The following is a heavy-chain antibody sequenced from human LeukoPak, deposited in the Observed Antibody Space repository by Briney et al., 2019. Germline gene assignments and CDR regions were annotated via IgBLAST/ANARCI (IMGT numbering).Heavy chain of an antibody. V-gene: IGHV1-69*13. Sequence: SVKVSCKASGGTFSSYAISWVRQAPGQGLEWMGGIIPIFGTANYAQKFQGRVTITADESTSTAYMELSSLRSEDTAVYYCARYGRNQRIIDYWGQGTRVTVSS. D-gene: IGHD2/OR15-2a*01. CDR2: IIPIFGTA. J-gene: IGHJ4*02. CDR1: GGTFSSYA. CDR3: ARYGRNQRIIDY.